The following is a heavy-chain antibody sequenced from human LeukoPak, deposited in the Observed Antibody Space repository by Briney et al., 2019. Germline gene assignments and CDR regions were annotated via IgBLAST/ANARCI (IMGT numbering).Heavy chain of an antibody. CDR1: GFMFSNYA. CDR3: ARESFKALAGYLDS. D-gene: IGHD6-19*01. V-gene: IGHV3-23*01. J-gene: IGHJ4*02. Sequence: GGSLRLSCAASGFMFSNYAMSWVRQAPGKGLEWVPGISGSGETTYYSDSEKGRFTISRDNSRNTLYLHMNSLRAEDTAVYFCARESFKALAGYLDSWGQGSLVTVSS. CDR2: ISGSGETT.